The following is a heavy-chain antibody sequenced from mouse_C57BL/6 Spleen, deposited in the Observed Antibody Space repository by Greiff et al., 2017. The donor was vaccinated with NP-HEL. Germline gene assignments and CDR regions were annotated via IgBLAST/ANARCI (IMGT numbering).Heavy chain of an antibody. CDR1: GYTFTSYW. CDR2: IDPSDSYT. Sequence: QVQLQQPGAELVMPGASVKLSCKASGYTFTSYWMHWVKQRPGQGLEWIGEIDPSDSYTNYNQKFKGESTLTVDKSSSTAYMQLSSLTSEDSAVYYCARKSGSSEGVDYWGQGTTLTVSS. V-gene: IGHV1-69*01. J-gene: IGHJ2*01. D-gene: IGHD1-3*01. CDR3: ARKSGSSEGVDY.